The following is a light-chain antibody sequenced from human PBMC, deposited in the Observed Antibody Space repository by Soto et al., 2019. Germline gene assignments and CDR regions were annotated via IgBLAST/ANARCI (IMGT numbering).Light chain of an antibody. CDR2: EGS. V-gene: IGLV2-23*01. J-gene: IGLJ1*01. CDR3: CSYAGGGSYV. CDR1: SSDVGSYNL. Sequence: QSVLTQPASVSGSPGQSITISCTGSSSDVGSYNLVSWYQQHPGKAPKLMIYEGSKRPSGVSNRFSGSKSGNTASLTISGRQAEDEADYYCCSYAGGGSYVFGPGTKLTVL.